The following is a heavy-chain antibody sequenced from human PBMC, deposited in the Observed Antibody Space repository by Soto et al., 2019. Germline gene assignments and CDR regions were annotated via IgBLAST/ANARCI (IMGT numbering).Heavy chain of an antibody. CDR1: GFTFSDYY. V-gene: IGHV3-11*03. CDR3: ARSGYSYGVPYYYYGMDV. D-gene: IGHD5-18*01. CDR2: ISGSNIYT. J-gene: IGHJ6*02. Sequence: GGSLRLSCAASGFTFSDYYMSWIRQAPGKGLEWISYISGSNIYTNYADSVKGRFTISRDNANNSLYLQMDSLRVEDTAVYYCARSGYSYGVPYYYYGMDVWGQGTTVTVSS.